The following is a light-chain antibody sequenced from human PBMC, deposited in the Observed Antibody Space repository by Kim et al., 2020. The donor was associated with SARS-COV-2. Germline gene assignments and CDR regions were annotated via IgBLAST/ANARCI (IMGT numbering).Light chain of an antibody. CDR2: QDS. CDR3: QAWDSSTYV. J-gene: IGLJ1*01. V-gene: IGLV3-1*01. CDR1: KVGDKY. Sequence: VSPGRTASIPGSGDKVGDKYACWYQQKPGQSPVLVIYQDSKRPSGIPERFSGSNSGNTATLTISGTQAMDEADYYCQAWDSSTYVFGTGTKVTVL.